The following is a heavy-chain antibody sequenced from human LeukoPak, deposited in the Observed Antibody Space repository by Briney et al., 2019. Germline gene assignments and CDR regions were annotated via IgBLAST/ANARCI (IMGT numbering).Heavy chain of an antibody. CDR2: IYSGGST. CDR3: ARDDYYDSSGYYWG. Sequence: GGSLRLSCAASGFTVSSNYMSWVRQAPGKGLEWVSVIYSGGSTYYADSVKGRFTISRDNSKNTLYLQMNGLRAEDTAVYYCARDDYYDSSGYYWGWGQGTLVTVSS. CDR1: GFTVSSNY. V-gene: IGHV3-66*01. D-gene: IGHD3-22*01. J-gene: IGHJ4*02.